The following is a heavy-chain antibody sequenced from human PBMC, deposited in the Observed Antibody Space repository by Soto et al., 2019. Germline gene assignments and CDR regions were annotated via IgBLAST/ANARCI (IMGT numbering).Heavy chain of an antibody. CDR2: INPNSGGT. J-gene: IGHJ4*02. CDR1: GYTFTGYY. D-gene: IGHD5-18*01. CDR3: AREPKRGYSYGYFGY. Sequence: ASVKVSCKASGYTFTGYYMHWVRQAPGQGLEWMGWINPNSGGTNYAQKFQGWVTMTRDTSISTAYMELSRLRSDDTAVYYCAREPKRGYSYGYFGYWGQGTLVTVSS. V-gene: IGHV1-2*04.